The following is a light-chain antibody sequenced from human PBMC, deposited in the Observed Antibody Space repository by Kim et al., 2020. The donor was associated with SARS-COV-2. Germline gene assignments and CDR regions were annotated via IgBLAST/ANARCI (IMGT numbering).Light chain of an antibody. Sequence: GQKVTISCSGSSSNIGNNYVSWYQQFPGTAPKLLIYDTDRRPSGIPDRFSASKSGTSATLGITGLQTGDEADYYCGTWDSSLSGVVFGGGTQLTVL. CDR2: DTD. V-gene: IGLV1-51*01. CDR1: SSNIGNNY. CDR3: GTWDSSLSGVV. J-gene: IGLJ2*01.